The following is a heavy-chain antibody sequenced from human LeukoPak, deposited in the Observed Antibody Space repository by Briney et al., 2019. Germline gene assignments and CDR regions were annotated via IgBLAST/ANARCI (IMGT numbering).Heavy chain of an antibody. Sequence: ASVKVSCKASGYTFTSYDINWVRQATGQGLEWMGWMNPNSGNTGYAQKFQGRVTITRNTSISTAYIELSSLRSEDTAVYYCARVSARGRYCSSTSCQNWFDPWGQGTLVTVSS. D-gene: IGHD2-2*01. CDR1: GYTFTSYD. J-gene: IGHJ5*02. V-gene: IGHV1-8*03. CDR2: MNPNSGNT. CDR3: ARVSARGRYCSSTSCQNWFDP.